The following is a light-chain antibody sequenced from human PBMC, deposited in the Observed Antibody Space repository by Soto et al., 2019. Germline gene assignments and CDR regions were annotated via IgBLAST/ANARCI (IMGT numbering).Light chain of an antibody. V-gene: IGKV3-11*01. Sequence: EIVLTQSPATLSLSPGERATLSFRASQSVSSYLAWYQQKPGQAPRLLIYDASNRATGIPARFSGSGSGTDFTLTISSLEPEDFAVYYCQPRSNWSTFGQGAKVDI. CDR2: DAS. CDR3: QPRSNWST. CDR1: QSVSSY. J-gene: IGKJ1*01.